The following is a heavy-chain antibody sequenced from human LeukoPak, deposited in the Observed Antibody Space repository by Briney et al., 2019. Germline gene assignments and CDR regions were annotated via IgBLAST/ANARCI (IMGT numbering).Heavy chain of an antibody. Sequence: SVKVSCKASGGTFSSYAISWVRQAPGQGLEWMGGIIPIFGTANYAQKFQGRVTITADESTSTAYMELSSLRSEDTAVYYCARDLRFLASAYYYYMHVWGKGTTVTVSS. CDR3: ARDLRFLASAYYYYMHV. D-gene: IGHD3-3*01. CDR2: IIPIFGTA. J-gene: IGHJ6*03. CDR1: GGTFSSYA. V-gene: IGHV1-69*01.